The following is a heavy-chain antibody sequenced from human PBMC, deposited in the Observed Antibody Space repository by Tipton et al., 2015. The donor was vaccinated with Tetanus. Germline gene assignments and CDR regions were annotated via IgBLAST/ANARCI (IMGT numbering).Heavy chain of an antibody. Sequence: TLSLTCTVSGGSISPNYWSWIRQPPGKGLEWIGQMSYSGGANYNPYLNSRVTISVYTSKNQFSLRLSSVTAADTAVYYCARTFGGTREYYAIKFWGQGSLVTVSS. CDR3: ARTFGGTREYYAIKF. CDR1: GGSISPNY. V-gene: IGHV4-59*07. D-gene: IGHD3-3*01. CDR2: MSYSGGA. J-gene: IGHJ4*02.